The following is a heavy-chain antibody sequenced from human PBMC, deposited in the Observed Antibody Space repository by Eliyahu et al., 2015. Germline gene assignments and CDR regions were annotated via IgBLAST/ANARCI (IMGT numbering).Heavy chain of an antibody. V-gene: IGHV4-59*01. Sequence: QVQLQESGPGLVKPSETLSLTCTVSGGXISSYYWSWIRQPXGKGLEWIGYIYYSGSTNYNPXLKSRVTISVDTSKNQFSLKLSSVTAADTAVYYCAGGPGRAYIAARPLRGMDVWGQGTTVSVSS. CDR1: GGXISSYY. J-gene: IGHJ6*02. CDR3: AGGPGRAYIAARPLRGMDV. D-gene: IGHD6-6*01. CDR2: IYYSGST.